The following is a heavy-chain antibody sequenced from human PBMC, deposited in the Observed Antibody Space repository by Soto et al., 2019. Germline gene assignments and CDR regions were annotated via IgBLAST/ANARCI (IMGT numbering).Heavy chain of an antibody. D-gene: IGHD3-9*01. CDR2: ISHSGTS. CDR3: ARVVLTITRGAFDA. Sequence: QVQLQESGPGLVKPSGTLSLTCAVSGGSISSSHWWTWVRQSPGKGLEYIGEISHSGTSNSNPSLKSRVTLSVDQSKNHFSRTLTSVTAADTSVYYCARVVLTITRGAFDACGQGTLVIVSS. CDR1: GGSISSSHW. V-gene: IGHV4-4*02. J-gene: IGHJ3*01.